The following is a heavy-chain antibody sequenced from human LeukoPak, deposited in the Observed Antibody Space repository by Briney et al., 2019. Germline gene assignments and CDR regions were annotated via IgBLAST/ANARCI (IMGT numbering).Heavy chain of an antibody. CDR1: GGSISSSSYY. CDR2: IYYSGST. D-gene: IGHD3-16*01. Sequence: TPSETLSLTCTVSGGSISSSSYYWGWIRQPPGKGLEWIGSIYYSGSTYYNPSLKSRVTISVDTSKKRFSLKLNSVTAADTAVYYCARGRNDYVPATMPRYYFDYWGQGTLVTVSS. CDR3: ARGRNDYVPATMPRYYFDY. V-gene: IGHV4-39*07. J-gene: IGHJ4*02.